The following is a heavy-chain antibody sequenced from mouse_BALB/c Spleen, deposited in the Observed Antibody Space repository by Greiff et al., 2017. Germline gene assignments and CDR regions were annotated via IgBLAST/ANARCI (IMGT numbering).Heavy chain of an antibody. CDR2: IWAGGST. CDR3: LYDGYPFAY. J-gene: IGHJ3*01. Sequence: VQLQQSGPGLVAPSQSLSITCTVSGFSLTSYGVHWVRQPPGKGLEWLGVIWAGGSTNYNSALMSRLSISKDNSKSQVFLKMNSLQTDDTAMYYCLYDGYPFAYWGQGTLVTVSA. V-gene: IGHV2-9*02. D-gene: IGHD2-3*01. CDR1: GFSLTSYG.